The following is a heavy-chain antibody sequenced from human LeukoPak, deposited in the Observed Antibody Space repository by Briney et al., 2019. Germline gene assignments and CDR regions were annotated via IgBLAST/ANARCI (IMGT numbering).Heavy chain of an antibody. J-gene: IGHJ4*02. CDR3: VKITSVTGGDC. V-gene: IGHV3-23*01. CDR2: IGAGGTFT. D-gene: IGHD1-1*01. CDR1: GFTFSSYA. Sequence: PGGSLRLSCTASGFTFSSYAMNWVRQAPGKGLEWVSGIGAGGTFTYYADSVKGRFTISRDNSKNTLYLQMSSLRAEDTAVYYCVKITSVTGGDCWGQGTRLTVSS.